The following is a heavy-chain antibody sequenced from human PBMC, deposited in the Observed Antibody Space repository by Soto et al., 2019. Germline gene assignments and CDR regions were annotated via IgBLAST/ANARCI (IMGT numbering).Heavy chain of an antibody. Sequence: GGSLRLSCAASGFTFSSYCMHWVRQAPGKGLVWVSRINSDGRSTSYADSVKGRFTISRDNAKNTLYLQMNSLRAEDTAVYYCARDSLHYDFWSGYYSGGYLDYWGQGTLVTAPQ. J-gene: IGHJ4*02. CDR3: ARDSLHYDFWSGYYSGGYLDY. CDR2: INSDGRST. D-gene: IGHD3-3*01. V-gene: IGHV3-74*01. CDR1: GFTFSSYC.